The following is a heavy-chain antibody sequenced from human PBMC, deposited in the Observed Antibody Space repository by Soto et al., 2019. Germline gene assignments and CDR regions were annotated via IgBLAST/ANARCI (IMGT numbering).Heavy chain of an antibody. CDR3: ARGGFKQLVPAPNDY. D-gene: IGHD6-13*01. Sequence: ASVKGSCKASGYTFTSYGSSWVRQAPGQGLEWMGWISAYNGNTNYAQKLQGRVTMTTDTSTSTAYMELRSLRSDDTAVYYCARGGFKQLVPAPNDYWGQGTLVTVSS. J-gene: IGHJ4*02. CDR2: ISAYNGNT. CDR1: GYTFTSYG. V-gene: IGHV1-18*01.